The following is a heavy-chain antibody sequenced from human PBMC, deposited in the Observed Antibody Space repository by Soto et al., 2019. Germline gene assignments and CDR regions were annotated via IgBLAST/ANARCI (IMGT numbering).Heavy chain of an antibody. D-gene: IGHD1-26*01. J-gene: IGHJ4*02. Sequence: QVQLVQSGAEVKKPGASVKVSCKASGYTFTSYGISWVRQAPGQGLEWMGWISAYNGNTNYAQKLKGRVTMTTDTSTSKAYMELRSLRYDDTAVYYCARDLDGSVSYPVPYYFDYWGQGTLVTVSS. CDR1: GYTFTSYG. CDR2: ISAYNGNT. CDR3: ARDLDGSVSYPVPYYFDY. V-gene: IGHV1-18*01.